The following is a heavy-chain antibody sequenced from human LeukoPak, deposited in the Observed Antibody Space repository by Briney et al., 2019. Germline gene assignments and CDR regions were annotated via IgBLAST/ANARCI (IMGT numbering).Heavy chain of an antibody. D-gene: IGHD1-26*01. CDR3: AKEGAGDADLGWYFDL. CDR2: ISGSGGST. J-gene: IGHJ2*01. V-gene: IGHV3-23*01. Sequence: GGSLRLSCAASGFTFSWYWMHWVRQAPGKGLEWVSAISGSGGSTYYADSVKGRFTISRDNSKNTLYLQMNSLRAEDTAVYYCAKEGAGDADLGWYFDLWGRGTLVTVSS. CDR1: GFTFSWYW.